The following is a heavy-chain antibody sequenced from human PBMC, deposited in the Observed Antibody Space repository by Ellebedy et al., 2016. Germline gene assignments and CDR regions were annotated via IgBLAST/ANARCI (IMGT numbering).Heavy chain of an antibody. CDR2: IVFSGTAT. CDR3: ARDGSEWSREY. J-gene: IGHJ4*02. CDR1: GFTFNIAG. Sequence: GESLKISXASSGFTFNIAGMTWVRQAPGKGLEWVATIVFSGTATYYSDSVKGRFIISRDNAKNSLFLQMNSLRVEDTAVYYCARDGSEWSREYWGQGTLVTVSS. D-gene: IGHD3-3*01. V-gene: IGHV3-21*01.